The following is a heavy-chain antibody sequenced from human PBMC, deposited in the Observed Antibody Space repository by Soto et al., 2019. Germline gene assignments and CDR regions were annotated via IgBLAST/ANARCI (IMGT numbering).Heavy chain of an antibody. CDR1: GGTFSSYT. CDR3: AVRGVVATTSKGIFDY. D-gene: IGHD5-12*01. V-gene: IGHV1-69*02. J-gene: IGHJ4*02. Sequence: ASVKVSCKASGGTFSSYTISWVRQAPGQGLEWMGRIIPILGIANYAQKFQGRVTITADKSTSTAYMELSSLRSEDTAVYYCAVRGVVATTSKGIFDYWGQGTLVTVSS. CDR2: IIPILGIA.